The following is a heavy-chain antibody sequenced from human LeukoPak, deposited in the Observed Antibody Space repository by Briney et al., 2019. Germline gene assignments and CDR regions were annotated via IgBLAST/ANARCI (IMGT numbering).Heavy chain of an antibody. Sequence: GSLRLSCAASGFTFSSYAMSWVRQAPGKGLEWIGSMSYSGRTYYNPSLKTRVTVSLDTSKNQFSLNPISVTAADTAVYYCARSPQGTATTANWLDPWGQGTLVTVSS. D-gene: IGHD4-17*01. J-gene: IGHJ5*02. CDR3: ARSPQGTATTANWLDP. CDR1: GFTFSSYA. V-gene: IGHV4-38-2*01. CDR2: MSYSGRT.